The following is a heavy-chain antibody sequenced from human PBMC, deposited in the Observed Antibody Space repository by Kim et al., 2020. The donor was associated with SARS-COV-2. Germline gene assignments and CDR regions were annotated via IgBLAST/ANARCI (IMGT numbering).Heavy chain of an antibody. D-gene: IGHD3-10*01. Sequence: SETLSLTCTVSGGSISSYYWSWIRQPPGKGLEWIGYIYYSGGANYNPSLKSRVTISVDTSKNQLSLKLSSVTAADTAVYYCARGHEVGSGSYHFDYWGQG. V-gene: IGHV4-59*01. CDR3: ARGHEVGSGSYHFDY. CDR1: GGSISSYY. CDR2: IYYSGGA. J-gene: IGHJ4*02.